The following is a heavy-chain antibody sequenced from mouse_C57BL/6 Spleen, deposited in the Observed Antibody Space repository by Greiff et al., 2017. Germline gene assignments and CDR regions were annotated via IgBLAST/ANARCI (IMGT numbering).Heavy chain of an antibody. CDR3: ARSGDYDVRFAY. Sequence: QVQLQQSGAELARPGASVKMSCKASGYTFTSYTMHWVKQRPGQGLEWIGYINPSSGYTKYNQKFKDKATLTADKSSSTAYMQLSSLTSEDSAVYFCARSGDYDVRFAYWGQGTLVTVSA. D-gene: IGHD2-4*01. V-gene: IGHV1-4*01. CDR1: GYTFTSYT. J-gene: IGHJ3*01. CDR2: INPSSGYT.